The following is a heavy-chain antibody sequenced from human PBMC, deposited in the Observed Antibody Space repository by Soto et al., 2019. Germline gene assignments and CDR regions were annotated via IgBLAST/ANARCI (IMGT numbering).Heavy chain of an antibody. CDR1: GGSFSGYY. J-gene: IGHJ4*02. D-gene: IGHD3-22*01. CDR2: INHSGST. Sequence: SETLSLTCAVYGGSFSGYYWTWIRQPPGTGLEWIGEINHSGSTNYNPSLKSRVTISVDTSKNRFSLKLSSVTAADTAVYYCARLDSSGYSVHYWGQGTLVTVS. V-gene: IGHV4-34*01. CDR3: ARLDSSGYSVHY.